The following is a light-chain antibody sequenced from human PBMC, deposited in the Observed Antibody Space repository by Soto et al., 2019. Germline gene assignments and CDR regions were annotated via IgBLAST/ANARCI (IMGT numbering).Light chain of an antibody. CDR1: STDVGSYNY. V-gene: IGLV2-14*01. Sequence: QSALTQPASVSGSPGQSITISCTGTSTDVGSYNYVSWYQQRPGTAPKLILYEVTNRPSGVSNRFSGSKSGNTASLTISGLQAEDESDYYCLSITTSTTYIFGTGTKVTVL. J-gene: IGLJ1*01. CDR3: LSITTSTTYI. CDR2: EVT.